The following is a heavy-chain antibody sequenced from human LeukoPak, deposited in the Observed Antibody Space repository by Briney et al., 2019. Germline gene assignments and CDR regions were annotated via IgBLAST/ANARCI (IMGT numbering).Heavy chain of an antibody. V-gene: IGHV3-30*02. D-gene: IGHD3-10*01. Sequence: GALLILCCAAAGFTFSSYGMHWVRQAPGKGLEWVAFIRYDGSNKYYADSGKGRFTISRDNSKNTMYLQMHSLRAEDTAEYYCAKGGDYYGSGRQYYGGSHYFDYWGQGTLVTVSS. CDR1: GFTFSSYG. CDR2: IRYDGSNK. CDR3: AKGGDYYGSGRQYYGGSHYFDY. J-gene: IGHJ4*02.